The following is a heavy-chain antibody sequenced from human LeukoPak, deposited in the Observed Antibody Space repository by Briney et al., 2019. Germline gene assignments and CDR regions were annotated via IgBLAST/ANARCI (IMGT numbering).Heavy chain of an antibody. Sequence: PGGSLRLSCAASGFTFSSHWMSWVRQAPGKGLLWVSRIRSDGRDTTYADSVKGRFTISRDNAKNTLDLQMNSLRAEDTVVYYCATDMGEAGSGSYRFGLDVWGQGTTVTVSS. D-gene: IGHD3-22*01. CDR3: ATDMGEAGSGSYRFGLDV. J-gene: IGHJ6*02. CDR1: GFTFSSHW. CDR2: IRSDGRDT. V-gene: IGHV3-74*01.